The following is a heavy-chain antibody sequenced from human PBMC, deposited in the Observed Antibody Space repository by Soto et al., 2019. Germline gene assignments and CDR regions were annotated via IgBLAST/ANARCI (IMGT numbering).Heavy chain of an antibody. V-gene: IGHV3-30-3*01. J-gene: IGHJ4*02. CDR1: GFTFSSYA. D-gene: IGHD1-26*01. CDR2: ISYDGSNK. Sequence: QVQLVESGGGVVQPGRSLRLSCAASGFTFSSYAMHWVRQAPGKGLEWVAVISYDGSNKYYADSVKGRFTISRDNSENTLYLQMSSLRAEDTAVYYWARGEPGPDFDYWGQGTLVTVSS. CDR3: ARGEPGPDFDY.